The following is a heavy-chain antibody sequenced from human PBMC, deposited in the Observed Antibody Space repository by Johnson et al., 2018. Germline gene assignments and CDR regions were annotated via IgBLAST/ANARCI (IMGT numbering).Heavy chain of an antibody. D-gene: IGHD6-13*01. J-gene: IGHJ6*03. CDR1: GFTFGEYT. Sequence: EVQLVESGGGLVQPGRSLRLSCTTSGFTFGEYTMSWFRQAPGKGLEWVGFIRNKADGETTEYGASAKGRFAIPRDDSKSIAYLQMNSLQTEETGVYYCSRGSGYSTSWCNNHCYMDVWGKGTTVTVSS. CDR2: IRNKADGETT. V-gene: IGHV3-49*03. CDR3: SRGSGYSTSWCNNHCYMDV.